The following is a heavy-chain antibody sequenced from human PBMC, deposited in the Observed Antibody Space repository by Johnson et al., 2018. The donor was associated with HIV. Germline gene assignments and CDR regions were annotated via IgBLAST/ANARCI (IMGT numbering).Heavy chain of an antibody. CDR2: IRYDGSNK. CDR1: GFTFSSYG. D-gene: IGHD3-16*01. J-gene: IGHJ3*02. Sequence: QVHLVESGGGVVQPGGSLRLSCAASGFTFSSYGMHWVRQAPGKGLEWVAFIRYDGSNKYYADSEKGRFTISRDNSKNTLYLQMISLRAEDTAVYFCAKDERQLGGWSHAFDIWGQGTMVTVSS. CDR3: AKDERQLGGWSHAFDI. V-gene: IGHV3-30*02.